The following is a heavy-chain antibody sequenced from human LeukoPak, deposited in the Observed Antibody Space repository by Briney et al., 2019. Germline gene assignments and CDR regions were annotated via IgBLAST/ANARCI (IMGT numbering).Heavy chain of an antibody. CDR2: ISSSSSYI. Sequence: GGSLRLSCAASGFTFSSYSMNWVRQAPGKGLEWVSSISSSSSYIYYADSVKGRFTISRDNAKNSLYLQMNSLRAEDTAVYYCARVGVAVADFDYWGQGTLVTVSS. J-gene: IGHJ4*02. D-gene: IGHD6-19*01. CDR1: GFTFSSYS. CDR3: ARVGVAVADFDY. V-gene: IGHV3-21*01.